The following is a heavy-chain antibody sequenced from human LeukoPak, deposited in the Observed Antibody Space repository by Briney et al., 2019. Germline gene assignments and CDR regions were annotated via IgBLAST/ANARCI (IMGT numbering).Heavy chain of an antibody. CDR3: ARAPYCSGGSCYPLGYYFDY. Sequence: LETLSLTCTVSGGSISSYYWSWIRQPPGKGLEWIGYIYYSGSTNYNPSLKSRVTISVDTSKNQFSLKLSSVTAADTAVYYCARAPYCSGGSCYPLGYYFDYWGQGTLVTVSS. D-gene: IGHD2-15*01. CDR2: IYYSGST. J-gene: IGHJ4*02. V-gene: IGHV4-59*08. CDR1: GGSISSYY.